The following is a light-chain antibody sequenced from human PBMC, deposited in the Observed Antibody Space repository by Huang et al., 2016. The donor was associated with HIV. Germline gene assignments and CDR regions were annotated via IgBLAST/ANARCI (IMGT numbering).Light chain of an antibody. J-gene: IGKJ3*01. CDR2: GTS. CDR1: QSIGRD. CDR3: QKYDTWPFT. V-gene: IGKV3-15*01. Sequence: EIVMTQSPAILSASLGERVTLSCKASQSIGRDLAWYQQKPGQAPRLLLYGTSTMATGVPARFSGSGSGTDFTLTISRLESEDFAVYFCQKYDTWPFTFGPGAKVDIK.